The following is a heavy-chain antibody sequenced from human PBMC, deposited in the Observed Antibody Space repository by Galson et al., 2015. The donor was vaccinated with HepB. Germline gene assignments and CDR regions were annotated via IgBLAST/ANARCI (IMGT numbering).Heavy chain of an antibody. D-gene: IGHD1-14*01. Sequence: SVKVSCKVSGYPLSQLSMHWVRQPPGNGLEWMGCFDPDDGDRVYARKFQGRGIMTEDTSTGTAYMELRSLTSEDTAVYYCASAVRNQRLSEYWGQGTLVT. CDR1: GYPLSQLS. CDR3: ASAVRNQRLSEY. V-gene: IGHV1-24*01. CDR2: FDPDDGDR. J-gene: IGHJ4*02.